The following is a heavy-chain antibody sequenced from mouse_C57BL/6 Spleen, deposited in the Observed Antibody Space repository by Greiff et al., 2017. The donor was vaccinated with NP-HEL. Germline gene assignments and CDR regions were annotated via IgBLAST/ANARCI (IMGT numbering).Heavy chain of an antibody. V-gene: IGHV1-50*01. J-gene: IGHJ3*01. Sequence: VQLQQPGAELVKPGASVKLSCKASGYTFTSYWMQWVKQRPGQGLEWIGEIDPSDSYTNYNQKFKGKATLTVDTSSSTAYMQLSSLTSEDSAVYYCARKLSWFAYWGQVTLVTVSA. CDR2: IDPSDSYT. CDR1: GYTFTSYW. CDR3: ARKLSWFAY.